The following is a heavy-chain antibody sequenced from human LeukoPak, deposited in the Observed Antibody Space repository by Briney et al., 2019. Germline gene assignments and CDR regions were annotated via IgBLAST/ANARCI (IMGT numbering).Heavy chain of an antibody. Sequence: SETLSLTCTVSGGSISSYYWSWIRQPPGKGLEWIGYIYYSGSTNYNPSLKSQVTLSVDTSKNQFSLKLSSVTAADTAVYYCARVVPNLRYSYGWAFDIWGQGTMVTVSS. J-gene: IGHJ3*02. D-gene: IGHD5-18*01. CDR1: GGSISSYY. V-gene: IGHV4-59*01. CDR3: ARVVPNLRYSYGWAFDI. CDR2: IYYSGST.